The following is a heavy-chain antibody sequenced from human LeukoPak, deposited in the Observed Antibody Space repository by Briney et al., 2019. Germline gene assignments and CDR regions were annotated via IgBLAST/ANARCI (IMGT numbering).Heavy chain of an antibody. V-gene: IGHV4-59*01. CDR3: ARVSDFWSEYYRHDACDM. Sequence: SSETLSLTCTVSGGSISSWFWNWIRQPPGKGLVWIGYISHSGTTKYNPSLKSRVTISIDTSKNQFSLRLSSVTAADTAVYYCARVSDFWSEYYRHDACDMWGQGTTDTVSS. CDR1: GGSISSWF. D-gene: IGHD3-3*01. CDR2: ISHSGTT. J-gene: IGHJ3*02.